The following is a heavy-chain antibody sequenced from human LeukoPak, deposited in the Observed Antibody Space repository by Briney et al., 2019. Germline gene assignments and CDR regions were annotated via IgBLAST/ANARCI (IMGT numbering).Heavy chain of an antibody. CDR3: ARENYDILTGNDAFDI. J-gene: IGHJ3*02. D-gene: IGHD3-9*01. V-gene: IGHV3-23*01. CDR2: ISVSGDST. Sequence: GGSLRLSCAASGFSLSTNAMTWVRQAPGKGLEWVSTISVSGDSTFYADSVQGRFTISRDTSKNSLSLHMNSLRAEDTAVYYCARENYDILTGNDAFDIWGQGTMVTVSS. CDR1: GFSLSTNA.